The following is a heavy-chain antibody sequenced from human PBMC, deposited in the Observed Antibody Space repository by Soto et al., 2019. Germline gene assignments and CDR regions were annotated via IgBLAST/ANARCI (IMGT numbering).Heavy chain of an antibody. CDR3: ARDFRPPYGVRYFDY. CDR2: IYSGGST. Sequence: EVQLVESGGGLVQPGGSLRLSWAASGFTVSSNYMSWVRQAPGKGLEWVSVIYSGGSTYYADSVKGRFTISRHNSKNTLYLLMNSLRAEDTAVYYCARDFRPPYGVRYFDYWGQGTLVTVSS. J-gene: IGHJ4*02. V-gene: IGHV3-53*04. CDR1: GFTVSSNY. D-gene: IGHD4-17*01.